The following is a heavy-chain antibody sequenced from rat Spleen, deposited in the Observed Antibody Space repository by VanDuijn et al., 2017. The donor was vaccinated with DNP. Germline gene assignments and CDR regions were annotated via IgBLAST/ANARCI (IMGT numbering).Heavy chain of an antibody. V-gene: IGHV5-27*01. CDR1: GLTFSDYA. CDR3: TTDLYGDVMDA. CDR2: ISTGGGST. D-gene: IGHD4-1*01. J-gene: IGHJ4*01. Sequence: EVQLVESGGGLVQPGRSLKLSCAASGLTFSDYAMAWVRQAPTKGLEWVAYISTGGGSTYYGDSVKGRFTISRDNAKSSLYLQMDSLRSEDTATYYCTTDLYGDVMDAWGQGASVTVSS.